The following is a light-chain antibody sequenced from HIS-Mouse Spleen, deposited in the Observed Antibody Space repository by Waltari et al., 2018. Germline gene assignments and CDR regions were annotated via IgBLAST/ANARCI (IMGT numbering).Light chain of an antibody. Sequence: QSALTQPPSVSGSPGPPLTISCTGTSSDVGSSNLVSWYQQHPGKAPKLMIYEGSKRPSGVSNRFSGSKSGNTASLTISGLQAEDEADYYCCSYAGSSTWVFGGGTKLTVL. J-gene: IGLJ3*02. CDR3: CSYAGSSTWV. CDR1: SSDVGSSNL. V-gene: IGLV2-23*01. CDR2: EGS.